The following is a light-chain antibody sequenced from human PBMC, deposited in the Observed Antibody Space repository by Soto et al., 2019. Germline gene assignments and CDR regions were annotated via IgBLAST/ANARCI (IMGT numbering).Light chain of an antibody. Sequence: EIVLTQSPATLSLSPGERATLSCRASQSIGNYLAWYQQKPGQAPRLLIYDASDTATGIPARFSGSGSGTDFTLTISSLEPEDFAVYYCQQRSNWPPTWTFGQGTKVEIK. CDR3: QQRSNWPPTWT. V-gene: IGKV3-11*01. J-gene: IGKJ1*01. CDR1: QSIGNY. CDR2: DAS.